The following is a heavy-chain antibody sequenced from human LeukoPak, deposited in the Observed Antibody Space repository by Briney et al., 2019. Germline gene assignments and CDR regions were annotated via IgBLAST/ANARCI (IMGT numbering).Heavy chain of an antibody. CDR3: ARLRGVRAPFDP. CDR1: GYTFTGYY. J-gene: IGHJ5*02. CDR2: INPNSGGT. Sequence: ASVKVSCKASGYTFTGYYMHWVRQAPGQGLEWMGWINPNSGGTNYAQKFQGRVTMTRDTSISTAYMELSRLRSDDTAVYYCARLRGVRAPFDPWGQGTLVTVSS. D-gene: IGHD3-10*01. V-gene: IGHV1-2*02.